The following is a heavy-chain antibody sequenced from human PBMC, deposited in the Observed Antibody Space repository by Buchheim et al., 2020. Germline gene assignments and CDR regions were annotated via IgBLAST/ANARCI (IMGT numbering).Heavy chain of an antibody. CDR1: GFIFSSYG. CDR3: AKDVASNFGFGRIDS. V-gene: IGHV3-23*01. Sequence: EVQLLESGGAFVQPGGSLRLSCAASGFIFSSYGMNWVRQAPGKGLEWVSDISSSGGSTHYADSVKGRFTVSSDNSKKTLYLLMNSLRAEDTALYYCAKDVASNFGFGRIDSWGQGTL. CDR2: ISSSGGST. D-gene: IGHD3-3*01. J-gene: IGHJ4*02.